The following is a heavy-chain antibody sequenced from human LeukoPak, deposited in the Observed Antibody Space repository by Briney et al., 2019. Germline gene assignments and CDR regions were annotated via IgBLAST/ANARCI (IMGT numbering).Heavy chain of an antibody. V-gene: IGHV3-15*01. CDR3: ARVEYRGGWQNDY. Sequence: AGSLRPSSAASGFTASNASARWDSHLPGEGMEWVGLIKSIPDGGTTDYAATVQGRVTITRDDSKSTVYLELSSLKTEDTAVYYCARVEYRGGWQNDYWGQGTMVTVSS. D-gene: IGHD6-19*01. J-gene: IGHJ4*02. CDR2: IKSIPDGGTT. CDR1: GFTASNAS.